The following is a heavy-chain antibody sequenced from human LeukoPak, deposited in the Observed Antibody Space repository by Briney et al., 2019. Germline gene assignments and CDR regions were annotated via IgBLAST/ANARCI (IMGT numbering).Heavy chain of an antibody. Sequence: PGGSLRLSCAASGFTFRNYGMHWVRQAPGKGLEWVAIIWYDGSRKYYLDSVKGRFTISRDNSKNMLYLQMSSLRAEDTAVYYCARGHIAVAGFYGAGPFDHWGQGTLVTV. V-gene: IGHV3-33*01. CDR1: GFTFRNYG. D-gene: IGHD6-19*01. CDR3: ARGHIAVAGFYGAGPFDH. J-gene: IGHJ4*02. CDR2: IWYDGSRK.